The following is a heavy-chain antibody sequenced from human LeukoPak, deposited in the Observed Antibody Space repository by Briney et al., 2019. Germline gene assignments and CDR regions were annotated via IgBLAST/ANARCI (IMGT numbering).Heavy chain of an antibody. J-gene: IGHJ4*02. CDR3: ARDTRYFDY. V-gene: IGHV3-21*06. CDR2: ISTSSSYI. Sequence: GGSLRLSCAASGFTFSSYSVNWVRQAPGKGLEWVSFISTSSSYIYYADSLKGRFTISRDNAKNSLYLQMNSLRAEDTAVYYCARDTRYFDYWGQGTLVTVSS. CDR1: GFTFSSYS.